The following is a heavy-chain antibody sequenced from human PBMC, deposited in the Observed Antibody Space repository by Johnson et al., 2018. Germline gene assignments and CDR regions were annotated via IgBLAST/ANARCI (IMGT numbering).Heavy chain of an antibody. J-gene: IGHJ3*02. CDR1: GFTFSSYG. D-gene: IGHD2-15*01. CDR3: ARNRVVVLVSDAFEI. CDR2: ISYDGSNK. Sequence: VQLVESGGGVVQPGKSLRLSCAASGFTFSSYGMHWVRQAPGKGLEWVAVISYDGSNKYYTDSVKGRFTISRDNSTNTLYLQMNSLRAEDTAVFYWARNRVVVLVSDAFEIWGQGTVVTVSS. V-gene: IGHV3-30*03.